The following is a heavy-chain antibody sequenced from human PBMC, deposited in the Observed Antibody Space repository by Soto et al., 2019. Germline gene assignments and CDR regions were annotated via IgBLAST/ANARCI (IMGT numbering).Heavy chain of an antibody. Sequence: PGESLKISCKGSGYSFTSYWIAWVRQMPGKGLEWMGSIYPGDSDTRYNPSFQGQVTISADKSISTAYLQWSSLKASDSAIYFCARTPSSAWAAGGFDPWGQGTLVTVSS. CDR3: ARTPSSAWAAGGFDP. CDR1: GYSFTSYW. D-gene: IGHD6-19*01. J-gene: IGHJ5*02. V-gene: IGHV5-51*01. CDR2: IYPGDSDT.